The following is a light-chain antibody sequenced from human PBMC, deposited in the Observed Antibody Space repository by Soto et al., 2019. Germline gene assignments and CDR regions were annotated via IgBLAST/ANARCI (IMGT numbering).Light chain of an antibody. CDR1: QGIRND. V-gene: IGKV1-6*01. Sequence: AIQMTQSPSSLSASVGDRVTITCRASQGIRNDLGWYQLKPGKAPRLLIYAASSLQSGVPSRFSGSGSGTDFTLTISSLQPEDFATYYCLQDYDYPYTFGQGTKLEIK. J-gene: IGKJ2*01. CDR3: LQDYDYPYT. CDR2: AAS.